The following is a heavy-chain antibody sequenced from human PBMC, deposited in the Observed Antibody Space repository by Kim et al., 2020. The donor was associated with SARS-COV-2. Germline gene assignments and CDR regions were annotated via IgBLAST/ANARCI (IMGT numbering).Heavy chain of an antibody. CDR1: GGSISSSSYY. CDR2: IYYSGST. J-gene: IGHJ4*02. V-gene: IGHV4-39*01. Sequence: SETLSLTCTVSGGSISSSSYYWGWIRQPPGKGLEWIGSIYYSGSTYYNPSLKSRVTISVDTSKNQFSLKLSSVTAADTAVYYCARQDIWSIGYWGQGTLVTVCS. D-gene: IGHD2-8*02. CDR3: ARQDIWSIGY.